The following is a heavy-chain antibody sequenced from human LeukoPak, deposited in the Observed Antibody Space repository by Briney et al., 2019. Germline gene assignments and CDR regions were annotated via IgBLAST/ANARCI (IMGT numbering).Heavy chain of an antibody. CDR2: ISSSGSSI. Sequence: PGGSLRLSCAASGFTFSSYEMNCVRQAPGKGLEWVSYISSSGSSIYYADSVKGRFTISRDNAKNSLYLQMNSLRAEDTAIYYCARDPRCSSMSCYRSSFYGMDVWGQGTTVTVSS. CDR3: ARDPRCSSMSCYRSSFYGMDV. CDR1: GFTFSSYE. V-gene: IGHV3-48*03. J-gene: IGHJ6*02. D-gene: IGHD2-2*01.